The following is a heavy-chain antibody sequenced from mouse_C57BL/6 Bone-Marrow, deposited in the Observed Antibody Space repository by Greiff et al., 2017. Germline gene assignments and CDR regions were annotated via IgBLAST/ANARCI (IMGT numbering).Heavy chain of an antibody. Sequence: EVKLVESGPGLVKPSQSLSLTCSVTGYSITSGYYWNWIRQFPGNKLEWMGYISYDGSNNYNPSLKNRISITRDTSKNQFFLKLNSVTTEDTATYYCARALEDYWGQGTTLTGSS. J-gene: IGHJ2*01. CDR3: ARALEDY. V-gene: IGHV3-6*01. CDR2: ISYDGSN. CDR1: GYSITSGYY.